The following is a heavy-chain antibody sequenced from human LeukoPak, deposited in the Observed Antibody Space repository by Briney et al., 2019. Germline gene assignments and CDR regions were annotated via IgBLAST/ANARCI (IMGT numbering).Heavy chain of an antibody. CDR3: TKDTSMVRGVMNGMDV. V-gene: IGHV3-30*18. D-gene: IGHD3-10*01. Sequence: GGSLRLSCAASRYTFSSYGLHWVRQAPGKGLEWVAVISYVGSNKYYADSVKGRFTISRDNSKNTLYLQMNSLRAEDTAVYYCTKDTSMVRGVMNGMDVWGKGTTVTVSS. CDR1: RYTFSSYG. CDR2: ISYVGSNK. J-gene: IGHJ6*04.